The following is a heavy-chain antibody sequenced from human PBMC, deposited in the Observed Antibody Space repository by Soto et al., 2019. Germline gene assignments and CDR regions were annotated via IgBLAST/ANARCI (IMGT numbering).Heavy chain of an antibody. CDR3: AKARVRIVGANSFDY. D-gene: IGHD1-26*01. CDR1: GFTFCNYG. J-gene: IGHJ4*02. V-gene: IGHV3-30*18. Sequence: LRLSCVGSGFTFCNYGMHWVRQPPGKGLEWVALISDDGDKRYYADSVRGRLIISRDNSKDTLYLQMNSLGPDDTAVYFCAKARVRIVGANSFDYWGQGTPVTVSS. CDR2: ISDDGDKR.